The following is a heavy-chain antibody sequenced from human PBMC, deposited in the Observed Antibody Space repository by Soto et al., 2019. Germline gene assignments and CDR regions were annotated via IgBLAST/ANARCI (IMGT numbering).Heavy chain of an antibody. V-gene: IGHV4-59*08. D-gene: IGHD6-13*01. CDR3: ARYLIAAAGTFYFDY. Sequence: WIIKQKGKGLEWIGYIYYSGSTNYNPSLKSRVTISVDTSKNQFSLKLSSVTAADTAVYYCARYLIAAAGTFYFDYWGQGTLVTVSS. J-gene: IGHJ4*02. CDR2: IYYSGST.